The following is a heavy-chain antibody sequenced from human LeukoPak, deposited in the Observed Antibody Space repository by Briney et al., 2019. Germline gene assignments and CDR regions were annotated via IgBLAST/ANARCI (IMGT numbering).Heavy chain of an antibody. V-gene: IGHV3-15*01. D-gene: IGHD1-26*01. CDR3: TTAPDSGSRDDY. Sequence: GGSLRLSCTVSGFTFMSAWMRWVRPAPGNGMEWVGRIRSQTDGGTTDYGAPVQCRFTLSRDDSQSTVYLQMTSRKIEDTAVYVCTTAPDSGSRDDYWGPGTLVTVSS. J-gene: IGHJ4*02. CDR1: GFTFMSAW. CDR2: IRSQTDGGTT.